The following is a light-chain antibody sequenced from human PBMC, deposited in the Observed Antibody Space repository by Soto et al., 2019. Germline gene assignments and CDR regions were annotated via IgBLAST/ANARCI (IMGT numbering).Light chain of an antibody. CDR1: SSDVGGYKY. CDR3: ASYTTSSTYVI. J-gene: IGLJ6*01. CDR2: EVS. Sequence: QSVLAQPASVSGSPGQSITISCTGTSSDVGGYKYVSWYQQHPDKAPKLIIFEVSNRPSGISSRFSGSKSGNTASLTISGLQAEDEADYYCASYTTSSTYVIFGSGTKVTVL. V-gene: IGLV2-14*01.